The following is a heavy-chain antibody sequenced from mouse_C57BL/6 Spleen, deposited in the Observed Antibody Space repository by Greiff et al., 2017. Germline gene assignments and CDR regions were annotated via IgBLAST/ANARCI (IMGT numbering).Heavy chain of an antibody. D-gene: IGHD2-4*01. Sequence: VQLQQSGAELVRPGASVKLSCTASGFNIKDDYMHWVKQRPEQGLEWIGWIDPENGDTEYASKFQGKATITADTSSNTAYLQLSSLTSKDTAVYYCTTRDYPFAYWGQGTLVTVSA. CDR2: IDPENGDT. CDR1: GFNIKDDY. CDR3: TTRDYPFAY. V-gene: IGHV14-4*01. J-gene: IGHJ3*01.